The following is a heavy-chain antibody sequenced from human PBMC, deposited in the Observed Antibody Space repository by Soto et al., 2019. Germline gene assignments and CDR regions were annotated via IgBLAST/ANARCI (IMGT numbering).Heavy chain of an antibody. Sequence: GGSPGLSCAAPGFTFSKEGMHWVRQAPGKGLEWVAVIWYDGSNKYYADSVKGRFTISRDNSKNTLYLQMNNLRAEDMAVYYCARHRGPGQNYYTDVWGRGTTVTVSS. CDR1: GFTFSKEG. CDR2: IWYDGSNK. V-gene: IGHV3-33*01. CDR3: ARHRGPGQNYYTDV. D-gene: IGHD3-10*01. J-gene: IGHJ6*03.